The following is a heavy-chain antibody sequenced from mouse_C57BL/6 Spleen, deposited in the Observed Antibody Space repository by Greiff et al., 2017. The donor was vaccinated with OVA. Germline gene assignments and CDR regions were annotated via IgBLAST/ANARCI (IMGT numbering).Heavy chain of an antibody. D-gene: IGHD2-4*01. V-gene: IGHV3-6*01. Sequence: ESGPGLVKPSQSLSLTCSVTGYSITSGYYWNWIRQFPGNKLEWMGYISYDGSNNYNPSLKNRISITRDTSKNQFFLKLNSVTTEDTATYYCARGDYDRDFDVWGTGTTATVSS. CDR3: ARGDYDRDFDV. CDR1: GYSITSGYY. J-gene: IGHJ1*03. CDR2: ISYDGSN.